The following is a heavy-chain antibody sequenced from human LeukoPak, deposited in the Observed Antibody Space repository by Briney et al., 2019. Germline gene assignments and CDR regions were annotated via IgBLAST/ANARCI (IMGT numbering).Heavy chain of an antibody. Sequence: GASVKVSCKASGYTFTSYYMHWVRQAPGQGLEWMGIINPSGGSTSYAQKFQGRVTMTRDTSTSTVYMELSSLRSEDTAVYYCARAMYYYGSSGYYPTIFDYWGQGTLVTVSS. CDR2: INPSGGST. D-gene: IGHD3-22*01. V-gene: IGHV1-46*01. CDR3: ARAMYYYGSSGYYPTIFDY. J-gene: IGHJ4*02. CDR1: GYTFTSYY.